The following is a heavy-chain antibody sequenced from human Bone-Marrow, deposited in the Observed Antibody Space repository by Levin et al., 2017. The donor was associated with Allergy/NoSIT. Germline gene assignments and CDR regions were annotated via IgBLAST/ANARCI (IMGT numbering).Heavy chain of an antibody. J-gene: IGHJ6*02. V-gene: IGHV1-69*01. CDR3: AREVPTGIAARLPLQRPTVYYYYGMDV. CDR2: IIPIFGTA. CDR1: GGTFSSYA. D-gene: IGHD6-6*01. Sequence: KISCKASGGTFSSYAISWVRQAPGQGLEWMGGIIPIFGTANYAQKFQGRVTITADESTSTAYMELSSLRSEDTAVYYCAREVPTGIAARLPLQRPTVYYYYGMDVWGQGTTVTVSS.